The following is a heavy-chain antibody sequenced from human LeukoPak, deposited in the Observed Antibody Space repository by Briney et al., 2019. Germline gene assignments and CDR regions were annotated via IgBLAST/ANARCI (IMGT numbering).Heavy chain of an antibody. CDR3: ATSGMVRGMDV. CDR1: GSTFSGYY. Sequence: ASVKVSCKASGSTFSGYYMHWVRQAPGQGLEWMGWINPNSGGTSYAQKFQGRVTMTRDTSISTAYMELSRLRSDDSAVYSCATSGMVRGMDVWGQGTTVTVSS. J-gene: IGHJ6*02. D-gene: IGHD3-10*01. CDR2: INPNSGGT. V-gene: IGHV1-2*02.